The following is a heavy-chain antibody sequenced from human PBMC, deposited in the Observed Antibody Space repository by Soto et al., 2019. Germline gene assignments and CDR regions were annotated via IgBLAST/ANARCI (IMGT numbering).Heavy chain of an antibody. CDR1: GFNFGDYA. J-gene: IGHJ4*02. V-gene: IGHV3-49*04. Sequence: GGSLRLSCTVSGFNFGDYAMTWVRQAPGKGLEGVGFIRSKDYGGATEYAASVRGRFAISRDDSTSIAYLQMNSLKTEDTAVYYCTRGRVSGFTNWGQGTLVTVSS. CDR3: TRGRVSGFTN. CDR2: IRSKDYGGAT. D-gene: IGHD2-15*01.